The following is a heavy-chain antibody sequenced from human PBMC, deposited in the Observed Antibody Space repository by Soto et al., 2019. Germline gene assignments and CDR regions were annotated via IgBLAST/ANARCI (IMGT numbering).Heavy chain of an antibody. V-gene: IGHV1-46*01. CDR2: INPSGGST. D-gene: IGHD3-22*01. CDR1: RYTFASYY. CDR3: ARDPYYYDSSGYYLLWY. Sequence: GASVKVSCKASRYTFASYYMHWVRQSPEQGLEWMGIINPSGGSTSYAQKFQGRVTMTRDTSTSTVYMELSSLRSEDTAVYYCARDPYYYDSSGYYLLWYWGQGTLVTVSS. J-gene: IGHJ4*02.